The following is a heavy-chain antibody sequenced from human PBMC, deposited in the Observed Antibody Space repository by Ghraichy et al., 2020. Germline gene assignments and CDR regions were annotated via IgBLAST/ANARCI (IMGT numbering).Heavy chain of an antibody. V-gene: IGHV4-34*01. J-gene: IGHJ4*02. Sequence: SETLSLTCAVYGGSFSGYYWSWIRQPPGKGLEWIGEINHSGSTNYNPSLKSRVTISVDTSKNQFSLKLSSVTAADTAVYYCARGGIAARRARVAARTNDYWGQGTLVTVSS. CDR3: ARGGIAARRARVAARTNDY. D-gene: IGHD6-6*01. CDR2: INHSGST. CDR1: GGSFSGYY.